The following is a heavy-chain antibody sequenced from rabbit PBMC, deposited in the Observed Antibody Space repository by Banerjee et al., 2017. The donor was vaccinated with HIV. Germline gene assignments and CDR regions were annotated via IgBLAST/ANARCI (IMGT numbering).Heavy chain of an antibody. CDR2: IFSSSGST. V-gene: IGHV1S40*01. J-gene: IGHJ6*01. D-gene: IGHD8-1*01. CDR1: GFDFSSNA. CDR3: ARGGVGTTYPYGGMDL. Sequence: QSLEESGGDLVKPGASLTLTCTASGFDFSSNAMCWVRQAPGKGLELIACIFSSSGSTYYASWAKGRFTISKTSSTTVTLQMTSLTAADTATYFCARGGVGTTYPYGGMDLWGPGTLVTVS.